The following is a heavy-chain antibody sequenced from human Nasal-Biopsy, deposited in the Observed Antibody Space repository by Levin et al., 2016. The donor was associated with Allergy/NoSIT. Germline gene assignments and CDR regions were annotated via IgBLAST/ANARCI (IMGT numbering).Heavy chain of an antibody. J-gene: IGHJ6*02. D-gene: IGHD2-15*01. CDR1: GFPFRVYW. CDR2: IYADGTRT. Sequence: GESLKISCGASGFPFRVYWMHWVRQAPGKGLVWVSRIYADGTRTDYADSVKGRFTISRDNARNTLSLQMNSLRADDTGVYYCARGGINTYGVDVWGQGTTVTVSS. CDR3: ARGGINTYGVDV. V-gene: IGHV3-74*01.